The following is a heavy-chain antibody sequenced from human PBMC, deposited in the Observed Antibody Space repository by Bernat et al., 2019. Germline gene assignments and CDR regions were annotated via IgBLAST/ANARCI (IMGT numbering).Heavy chain of an antibody. CDR1: GFTFSSYG. Sequence: VQLVESGGGVVQPGRSLRLSCAASGFTFSSYGMHWVRQAPGKGLVWVSRINSDGSSTTYADSVKGRFTISRDNAKNTLYLQMNSLRAEDTAVYSCARSGYYDSSGSATSYVFDIWGQGTMVTVSS. J-gene: IGHJ3*02. V-gene: IGHV3-74*02. D-gene: IGHD3-22*01. CDR2: INSDGSST. CDR3: ARSGYYDSSGSATSYVFDI.